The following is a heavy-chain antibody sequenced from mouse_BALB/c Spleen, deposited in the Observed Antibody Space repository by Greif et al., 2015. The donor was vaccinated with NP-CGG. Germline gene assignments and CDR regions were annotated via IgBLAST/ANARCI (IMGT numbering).Heavy chain of an antibody. Sequence: DVKLQESGPGLVKPSQSLSLTCTVTGYSITSDYAWNWIRQFPGNKLEWMGYISYSGSTSYNPSLKSRISITRDTSKNQCFLQWKSVTTEDTATYYCARNYGSSDYFDYWGQGTTLTVSS. CDR3: ARNYGSSDYFDY. CDR1: GYSITSDYA. CDR2: ISYSGST. V-gene: IGHV3-2*02. D-gene: IGHD1-1*01. J-gene: IGHJ2*01.